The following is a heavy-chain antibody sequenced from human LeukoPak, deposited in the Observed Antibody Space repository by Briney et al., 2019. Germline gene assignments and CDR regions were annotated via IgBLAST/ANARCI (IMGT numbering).Heavy chain of an antibody. D-gene: IGHD3-22*01. CDR2: IKSKTDGGTT. Sequence: PGGSLRLSCAASGFTFSNAWMSWVRQAPGKGLEWVGRIKSKTDGGTTDYAAPVKGRFTISRDDSKNTLYLQMNSLKTEDTAVYYCTTDMSSSGYYNNYFDYWGQGTLVTVSS. J-gene: IGHJ4*02. V-gene: IGHV3-15*01. CDR3: TTDMSSSGYYNNYFDY. CDR1: GFTFSNAW.